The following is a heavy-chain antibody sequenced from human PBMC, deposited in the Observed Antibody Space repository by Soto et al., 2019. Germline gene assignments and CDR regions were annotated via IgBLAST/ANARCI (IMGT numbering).Heavy chain of an antibody. D-gene: IGHD2-2*01. CDR1: GFTFSSYA. J-gene: IGHJ4*02. V-gene: IGHV3-64*01. CDR2: ISSNGGST. CDR3: ARGQRYCSSTSCYADY. Sequence: SLRLSCAASGFTFSSYAMHWVRQAPGKGLEYVSAISSNGGSTYYANSVKGRFTISRDNSKNTLYLQMGSLRAEDMAVYYCARGQRYCSSTSCYADYWGQGTLVTVSS.